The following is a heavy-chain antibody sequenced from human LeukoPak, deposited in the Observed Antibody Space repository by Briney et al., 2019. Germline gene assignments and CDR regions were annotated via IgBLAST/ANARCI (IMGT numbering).Heavy chain of an antibody. CDR1: GFTFSSYA. V-gene: IGHV3-23*01. CDR2: ISCSGGST. CDR3: AKDQFPSYYYGSGTVDY. J-gene: IGHJ4*02. D-gene: IGHD3-10*01. Sequence: GGSLRLFCAASGFTFSSYAMSGVRQAPGKGLEGVSAISCSGGSTYYADSVKGRFTISRDNSKTTLYLQMNSLRAEDTAVYYCAKDQFPSYYYGSGTVDYWGQGTLVTVSS.